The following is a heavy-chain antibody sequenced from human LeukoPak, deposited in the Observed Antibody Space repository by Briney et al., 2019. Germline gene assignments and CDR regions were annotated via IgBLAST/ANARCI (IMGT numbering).Heavy chain of an antibody. CDR2: MKYDGSVE. J-gene: IGHJ5*02. CDR1: GFTFSSYW. V-gene: IGHV3-7*01. D-gene: IGHD2-2*01. CDR3: ARDFVLGQPLVALDP. Sequence: HPGGSLRLSCTASGFTFSSYWMNWVRQAPGKGLEWVARMKYDGSVESYADSVRGRFTISRDNAKNSLYLQMNSLRSEDTAVCYCARDFVLGQPLVALDPWGQGTLVTVSS.